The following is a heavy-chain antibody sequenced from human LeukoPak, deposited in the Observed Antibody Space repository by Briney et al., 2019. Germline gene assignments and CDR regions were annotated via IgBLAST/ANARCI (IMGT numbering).Heavy chain of an antibody. CDR2: IYYSGST. CDR1: GGSISSYY. CDR3: ARDYGGNSKYNWLDP. D-gene: IGHD4-23*01. V-gene: IGHV4-59*05. Sequence: SETLSLTCTVSGGSISSYYWSWIRQPPVKVLEWIGSIYYSGSTYYNPSLKSRVTISVDTSKNQFSLKLSSVTAADTAVYYCARDYGGNSKYNWLDPWGQGTLVTVSS. J-gene: IGHJ5*02.